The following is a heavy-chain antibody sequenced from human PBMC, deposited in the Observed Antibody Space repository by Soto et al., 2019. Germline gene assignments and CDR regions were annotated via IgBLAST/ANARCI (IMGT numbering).Heavy chain of an antibody. CDR3: ARDPGYGRGVSFGP. D-gene: IGHD2-8*01. V-gene: IGHV3-66*01. CDR2: IYSSGDT. Sequence: EVQLVESGGGLVQPGGSLRLSCAASGFSVSDNYMSWVRQAPGKGLEWISVIYSSGDTYYAYSVKGRLTISRDNSRNTLYLQINDLGVEDTAIYYCARDPGYGRGVSFGPWCQGIPVTVSS. CDR1: GFSVSDNY. J-gene: IGHJ5*02.